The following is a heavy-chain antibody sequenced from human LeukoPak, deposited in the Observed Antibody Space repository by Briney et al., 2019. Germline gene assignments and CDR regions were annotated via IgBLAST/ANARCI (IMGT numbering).Heavy chain of an antibody. Sequence: GGSLRLSCAASGFTFSSYAVTWVRQAPGKGLEWVSTIRSSGDPTYYADSVKGRFTISRDNSKNALLLQMNSLRAEDTALYYCAKVYNENYRYLDYWGQGTLVTVSS. V-gene: IGHV3-23*01. CDR2: IRSSGDPT. CDR1: GFTFSSYA. CDR3: AKVYNENYRYLDY. J-gene: IGHJ4*02. D-gene: IGHD1-26*01.